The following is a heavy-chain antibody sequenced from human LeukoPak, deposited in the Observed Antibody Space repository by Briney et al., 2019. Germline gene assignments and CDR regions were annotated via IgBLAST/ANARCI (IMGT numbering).Heavy chain of an antibody. CDR1: GCTFTRFG. CDR2: ISAYNGNT. Sequence: ASVKVSCKASGCTFTRFGIRWVRQAPGQGLEWMGWISAYNGNTNYAQKLQGRVTMTTDTSTSTAYMELRSLRSDDTAVYYCARDLGLRGGVVTSSYYYYYYGMDVWGQGTTVTVSS. D-gene: IGHD3-3*01. V-gene: IGHV1-18*01. CDR3: ARDLGLRGGVVTSSYYYYYYGMDV. J-gene: IGHJ6*02.